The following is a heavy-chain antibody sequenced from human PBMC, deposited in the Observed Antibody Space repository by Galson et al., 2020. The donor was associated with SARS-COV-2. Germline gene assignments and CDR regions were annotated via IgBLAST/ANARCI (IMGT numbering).Heavy chain of an antibody. CDR1: GGSINSHY. Sequence: SETLSLTCTVSGGSINSHYWSWIRQPPGKGLEWMGNIYYSGSTNYNSSLKSRVTISVDTSKNQFSLKLTSVTAADTAVYYCARDRGKYCTSTSCYRTWFDPWGQGTLVTVSS. J-gene: IGHJ5*02. CDR3: ARDRGKYCTSTSCYRTWFDP. CDR2: IYYSGST. V-gene: IGHV4-59*11. D-gene: IGHD2-2*02.